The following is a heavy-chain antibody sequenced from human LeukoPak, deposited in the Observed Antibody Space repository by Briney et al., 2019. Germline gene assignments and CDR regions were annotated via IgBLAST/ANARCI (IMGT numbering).Heavy chain of an antibody. CDR1: GFTFSSYG. CDR3: ASDSSFDI. V-gene: IGHV3-30*03. CDR2: ISHDGSNK. J-gene: IGHJ3*02. Sequence: GRSLRLSCAASGFTFSSYGMHWVRQAPGKGLEWVAVISHDGSNKYYADSVKGRFTISRDNSKNTLYLQMNSLRAEDTAVYYCASDSSFDIWGQGTMVTVSS.